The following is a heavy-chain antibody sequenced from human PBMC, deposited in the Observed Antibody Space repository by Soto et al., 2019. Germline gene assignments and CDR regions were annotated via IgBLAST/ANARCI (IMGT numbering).Heavy chain of an antibody. J-gene: IGHJ3*02. CDR2: ISSNGGST. CDR3: VKGRKSSSWFDAFDI. V-gene: IGHV3-64D*06. D-gene: IGHD6-13*01. Sequence: PGGSLRLSCSASGFTFSSYAMHWVRQAPGKGLEYVSAISSNGGSTYYADSVKGRFTISRDNSKNTLYLQMSSLRAEDTAVYYCVKGRKSSSWFDAFDIWGQGTMVTVSS. CDR1: GFTFSSYA.